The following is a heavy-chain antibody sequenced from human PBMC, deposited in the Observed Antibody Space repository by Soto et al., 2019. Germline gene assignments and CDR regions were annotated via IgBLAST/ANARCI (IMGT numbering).Heavy chain of an antibody. D-gene: IGHD2-2*01. CDR2: ISSSSSTI. J-gene: IGHJ6*03. V-gene: IGHV3-48*01. CDR3: AVDCSSTSCYAYYYYYMDV. CDR1: GFTFSSYS. Sequence: GGSLRLSCAASGFTFSSYSMNWVRQAPGKGLEWVSYISSSSSTIYYADSVKGRFTISRDNAKNSLYLQMNSLRAEDTAVYYCAVDCSSTSCYAYYYYYMDVWGKGTTVTVSS.